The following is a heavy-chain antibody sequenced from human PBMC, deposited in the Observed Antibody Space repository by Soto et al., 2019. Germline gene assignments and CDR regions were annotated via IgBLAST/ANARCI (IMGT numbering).Heavy chain of an antibody. CDR3: ARDRGIAVAGKNLYYYYYGMDV. D-gene: IGHD6-19*01. CDR1: GYTFTSYG. Sequence: ASVKVSCKASGYTFTSYGISRGRQAPGQGLDWMGWISAYNGNTNYAQKLQGRVTMTTDTSTSTAYMELRSLRSDDTAVYYCARDRGIAVAGKNLYYYYYGMDVWGQGTTVTVSS. CDR2: ISAYNGNT. V-gene: IGHV1-18*01. J-gene: IGHJ6*02.